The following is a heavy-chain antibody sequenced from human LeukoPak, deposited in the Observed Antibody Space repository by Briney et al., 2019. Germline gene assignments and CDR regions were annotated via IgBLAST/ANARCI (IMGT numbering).Heavy chain of an antibody. Sequence: GGSLRLSCAASGFTFSNYGMHWVRQAPGKGLEWVAFLRYDGINKYYADSVKGRFTISRDTSKNTLYLQMNSLRAEGTAVYYCATNYGSGSYYNFDYWGQGTLVTASS. J-gene: IGHJ4*02. CDR1: GFTFSNYG. D-gene: IGHD3-10*01. CDR2: LRYDGINK. CDR3: ATNYGSGSYYNFDY. V-gene: IGHV3-30*02.